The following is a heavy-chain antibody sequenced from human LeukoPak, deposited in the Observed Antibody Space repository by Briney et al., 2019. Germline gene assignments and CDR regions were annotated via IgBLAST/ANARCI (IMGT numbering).Heavy chain of an antibody. J-gene: IGHJ6*03. Sequence: SETLSLTCTVSGYSISSGYYWGWIRQPPGKGLEWIGSIYHSGSTYYNPSLKSRVTISVDTSKNQFSLKLSSVTAADTAVYYCARDELSRFGFGELSFYYYYYMDVWGKGTTVTISS. CDR2: IYHSGST. D-gene: IGHD3-10*01. V-gene: IGHV4-38-2*02. CDR1: GYSISSGYY. CDR3: ARDELSRFGFGELSFYYYYYMDV.